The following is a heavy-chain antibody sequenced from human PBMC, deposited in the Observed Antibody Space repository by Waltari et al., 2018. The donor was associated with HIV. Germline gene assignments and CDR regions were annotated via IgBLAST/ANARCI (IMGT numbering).Heavy chain of an antibody. Sequence: QLQLVHSGPEVKKPGSSVKVSCKAAGGPVVSYSVHRVRPAPGQGLEWLGRIIPMSGTVNHGQRFQGRVAITADKTTSTAYMELNTLRFEDTAIYYCASARETMGVDLDFWGQGTLINVSS. CDR3: ASARETMGVDLDF. CDR2: IIPMSGTV. CDR1: GGPVVSYS. V-gene: IGHV1-69*08. J-gene: IGHJ4*02. D-gene: IGHD3-10*01.